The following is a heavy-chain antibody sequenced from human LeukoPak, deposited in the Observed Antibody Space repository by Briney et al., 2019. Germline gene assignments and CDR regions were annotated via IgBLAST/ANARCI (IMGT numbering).Heavy chain of an antibody. V-gene: IGHV1-46*01. Sequence: ASVKVSCKTSGYTFTSYYIHWVRQAPGQGLEWMGIIYPGGGSTNYAQKFQGRLTMTRDMSTSTAYMELSSLRSEDTAVYYCARDLFSYDSSGYYGGFDYWGQGTLVTVSS. CDR2: IYPGGGST. J-gene: IGHJ4*02. D-gene: IGHD3-22*01. CDR3: ARDLFSYDSSGYYGGFDY. CDR1: GYTFTSYY.